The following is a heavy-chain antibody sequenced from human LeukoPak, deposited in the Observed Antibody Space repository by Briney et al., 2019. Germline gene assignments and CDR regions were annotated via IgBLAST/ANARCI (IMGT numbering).Heavy chain of an antibody. V-gene: IGHV4-34*01. CDR2: INHSGST. CDR3: ARSPNFCSGYPYYYYYYMDV. CDR1: GGSFSGDY. Sequence: SETLSLTCAVYGGSFSGDYWSWIRQPPGKGLEWIGEINHSGSTNYNPSLKSRVTISVDTSKNQFSLKLSSLTAADTAVYYCARSPNFCSGYPYYYYYYMDVWGKGITVTVSS. J-gene: IGHJ6*03. D-gene: IGHD3-3*01.